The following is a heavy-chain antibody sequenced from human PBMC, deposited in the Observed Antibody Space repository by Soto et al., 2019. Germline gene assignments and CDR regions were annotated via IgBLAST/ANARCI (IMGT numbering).Heavy chain of an antibody. V-gene: IGHV3-30-3*01. CDR1: GFTFSSYA. Sequence: QVQLVESGGGVVQPGRSLRLSCAASGFTFSSYAMHWVRQAPGKGLEWVAVISYDGSNKYYADSVKGRFTISRDNSKNTLYLQMNSLRAEDTAVYYCAREGWEYQLLWKPITFDYWGQGTLVTVSS. CDR2: ISYDGSNK. D-gene: IGHD2-2*01. CDR3: AREGWEYQLLWKPITFDY. J-gene: IGHJ4*02.